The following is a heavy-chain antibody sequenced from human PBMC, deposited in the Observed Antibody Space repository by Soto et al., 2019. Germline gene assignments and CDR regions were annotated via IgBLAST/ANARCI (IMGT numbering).Heavy chain of an antibody. CDR3: ARSGDGNWFES. Sequence: QVPLVQSGDAVKKPGASVKVSCTASGYTFTSYGIDWVRQAPGQGLEWMGWISGYGHTNYAQKLQGRVTMTTDSSTSTVYMELRSLRSDDTAVYYCARSGDGNWFESWGQGTLVTVSS. D-gene: IGHD3-10*01. CDR1: GYTFTSYG. V-gene: IGHV1-18*04. CDR2: ISGYGHT. J-gene: IGHJ5*01.